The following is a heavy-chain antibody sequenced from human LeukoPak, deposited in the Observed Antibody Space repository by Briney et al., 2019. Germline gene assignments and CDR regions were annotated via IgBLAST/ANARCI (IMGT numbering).Heavy chain of an antibody. CDR2: ISGSGGST. D-gene: IGHD2-15*01. Sequence: PGASLRLSCAASGFTFNSYAMSWVRQAPGKGLEWVSAISGSGGSTYYADSVKGRFTISRDNSKNTLYLQMNSLRAEDTAVYYRAKDRGYCSGGSCSFNYWGQGTLVTVSS. CDR1: GFTFNSYA. V-gene: IGHV3-23*01. CDR3: AKDRGYCSGGSCSFNY. J-gene: IGHJ4*02.